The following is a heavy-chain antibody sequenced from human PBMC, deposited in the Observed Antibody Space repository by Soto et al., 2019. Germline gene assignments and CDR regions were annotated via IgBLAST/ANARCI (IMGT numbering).Heavy chain of an antibody. V-gene: IGHV4-59*01. CDR1: GGSISSVY. CDR2: IYYSGST. Sequence: PSATLSLTCSVSGGSISSVYWSWIRQPPGKGLEWIGYIYYSGSTNYNPSLKSRVTISVDTSKNQFSLKLSSVTAADTAVYYCARGEISSNVLRYFDWPRAFDYWGQGTLVTVSS. D-gene: IGHD3-9*01. CDR3: ARGEISSNVLRYFDWPRAFDY. J-gene: IGHJ4*02.